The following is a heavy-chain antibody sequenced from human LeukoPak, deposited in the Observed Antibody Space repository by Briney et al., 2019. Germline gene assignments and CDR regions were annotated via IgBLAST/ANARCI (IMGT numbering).Heavy chain of an antibody. CDR3: AKDTHLWFGELLSGGMDV. J-gene: IGHJ6*04. CDR2: ISYDGSNK. V-gene: IGHV3-30*18. CDR1: GFTFSSYG. D-gene: IGHD3-10*01. Sequence: GRSLRLSCAASGFTFSSYGMHWVRQAPGKGLEWVAVISYDGSNKYYADSVKGRFTISRDNSKNTLYLQMNSLRAEDTAVYYCAKDTHLWFGELLSGGMDVCGKGTTVTVSS.